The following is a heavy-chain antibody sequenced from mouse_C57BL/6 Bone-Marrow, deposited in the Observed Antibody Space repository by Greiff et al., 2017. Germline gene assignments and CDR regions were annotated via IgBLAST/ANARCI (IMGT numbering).Heavy chain of an antibody. CDR3: ARSFDY. V-gene: IGHV1-7*01. CDR2: INPSSGYT. CDR1: GYTFTSYW. J-gene: IGHJ2*01. Sequence: VQLQQSGAELAKPGASVKLSCKASGYTFTSYWMHWVKQRPGQGLEWIGYINPSSGYTKYNQKFKDKATLTVDKSSSTAYMQLSSLTSEDSAVYYCARSFDYWGQGTTLTVSS.